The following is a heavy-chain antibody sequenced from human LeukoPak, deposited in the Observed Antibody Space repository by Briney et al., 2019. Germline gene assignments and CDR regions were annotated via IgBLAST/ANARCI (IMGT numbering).Heavy chain of an antibody. CDR1: GGSIGTYY. CDR3: ARHIGGGIEDMDV. Sequence: PSETLSLTCTVSGGSIGTYYWSWLRQSPGKGLEWIGYIYVTGTRYNPYLQSRVTISVDRSRNQFFLKMSSVTAAGTAVYYCARHIGGGIEDMDVWGKGTKVIVSS. J-gene: IGHJ6*03. V-gene: IGHV4-59*08. CDR2: IYVTGT. D-gene: IGHD3-16*02.